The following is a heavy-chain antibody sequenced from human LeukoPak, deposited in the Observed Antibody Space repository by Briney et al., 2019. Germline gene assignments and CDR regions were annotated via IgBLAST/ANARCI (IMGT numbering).Heavy chain of an antibody. CDR1: GFTFSSYS. CDR3: ATSRATMVRGVIGGPNWFDP. V-gene: IGHV3-23*01. CDR2: ISGSGGST. D-gene: IGHD3-10*01. Sequence: GGSLRLSCAASGFTFSSYSMNWVRQAPGKGLEWVSAISGSGGSTYYADSVKGRFTISRDNSKNTLYLQMNSLRAEDTAVYYCATSRATMVRGVIGGPNWFDPWGQGTLVTVSS. J-gene: IGHJ5*02.